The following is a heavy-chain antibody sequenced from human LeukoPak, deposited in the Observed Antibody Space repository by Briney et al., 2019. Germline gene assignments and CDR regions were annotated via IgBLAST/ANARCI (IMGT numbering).Heavy chain of an antibody. Sequence: SETLSLTCAVSGGSISSGGYSWSWIRQPPGKGLEWLGYIYHSGSTYYNPSLKSRVTISVDRSKNQFSLKLSSVTAADTAVYYCARGRSDSGWYLRGYYFDYWGQGTLVTVSS. CDR2: IYHSGST. V-gene: IGHV4-30-2*01. D-gene: IGHD6-19*01. CDR1: GGSISSGGYS. J-gene: IGHJ4*02. CDR3: ARGRSDSGWYLRGYYFDY.